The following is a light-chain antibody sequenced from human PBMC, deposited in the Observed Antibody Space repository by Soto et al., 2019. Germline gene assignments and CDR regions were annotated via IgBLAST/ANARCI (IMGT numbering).Light chain of an antibody. J-gene: IGLJ1*01. V-gene: IGLV2-14*03. CDR1: SSDIGSYNY. Sequence: QSALTQPASVSGSPGQSITISCTGTSSDIGSYNYVSWYQQHPGKAPKLMIYDVSNRPSGVSNRFSGSKSGNTASLIISGLQAEDEADYYCSSSTSSSILGYVFGTGTKVTVL. CDR3: SSSTSSSILGYV. CDR2: DVS.